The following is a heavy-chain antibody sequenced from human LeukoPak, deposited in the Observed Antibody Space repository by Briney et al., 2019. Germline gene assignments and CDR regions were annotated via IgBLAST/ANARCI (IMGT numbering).Heavy chain of an antibody. Sequence: ASVKVSCKVSGYTLTELSMHWVRQAPGKGLEWMGGFDPEDGETIYAQKFQGRVTMTGDTSTDTAYMELSSLRSEDTAVYYCATVGRPVWGSYRFESAHRYPGFDYWGQGTLVTVSS. J-gene: IGHJ4*02. V-gene: IGHV1-24*01. CDR2: FDPEDGET. CDR1: GYTLTELS. D-gene: IGHD3-16*02. CDR3: ATVGRPVWGSYRFESAHRYPGFDY.